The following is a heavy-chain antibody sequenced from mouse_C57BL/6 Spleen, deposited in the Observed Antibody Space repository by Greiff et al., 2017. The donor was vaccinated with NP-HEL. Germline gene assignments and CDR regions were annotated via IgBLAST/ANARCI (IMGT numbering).Heavy chain of an antibody. CDR2: IWGDGST. D-gene: IGHD1-1*01. Sequence: VKLMESGPGLVAPSQSLSITCNVSGFSLTSYGVSWVRQPPGKGLEWLGVIWGDGSTNSTSALITSLSISKDNSKSQVFLKLNSLQTDDTATYYCAKVTTVVARGWFAYWGQGTLVTVSA. J-gene: IGHJ3*01. V-gene: IGHV2-3*01. CDR3: AKVTTVVARGWFAY. CDR1: GFSLTSYG.